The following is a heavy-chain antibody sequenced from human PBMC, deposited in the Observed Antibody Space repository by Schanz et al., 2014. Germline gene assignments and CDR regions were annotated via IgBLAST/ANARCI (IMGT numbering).Heavy chain of an antibody. CDR1: GGSIRYSSYY. CDR3: ARDALGGPHNWFDP. D-gene: IGHD3-16*01. Sequence: QLQLQESGPGLVKPSETLSLTCTVSGGSIRYSSYYWGWIRQPPGKGLEWIGSIYYSGSTHYNPSLKSRVTIPEAPSKTPSPLNLTSVTAADTAVYYCARDALGGPHNWFDPWGQGTLVSVSS. V-gene: IGHV4-39*02. CDR2: IYYSGST. J-gene: IGHJ5*02.